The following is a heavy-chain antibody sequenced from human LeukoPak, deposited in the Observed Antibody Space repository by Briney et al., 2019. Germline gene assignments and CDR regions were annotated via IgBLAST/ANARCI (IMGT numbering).Heavy chain of an antibody. CDR1: GYTFTGYY. J-gene: IGHJ4*02. D-gene: IGHD5-18*01. CDR2: INPNSGGT. Sequence: ASVKVSCKASGYTFTGYYMHWVRQAPGQGLEWMGWINPNSGGTNYAQKFQGRVTMTRDTSISTAYMELSRLRSDDTAVYYCARDVTTAMDSYYFDYWGQGTLVTVSP. V-gene: IGHV1-2*02. CDR3: ARDVTTAMDSYYFDY.